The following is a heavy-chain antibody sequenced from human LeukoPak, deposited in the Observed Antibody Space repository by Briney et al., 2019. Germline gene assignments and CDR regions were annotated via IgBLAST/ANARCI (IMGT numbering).Heavy chain of an antibody. CDR3: ARDSPVLLWFGEFTYYFDY. J-gene: IGHJ4*02. CDR1: GGSISSYY. D-gene: IGHD3-10*01. Sequence: PSETLSLTCTVSGGSISSYYWSWIRQPPGKGLEWIGYIYYSGSTNYNPSLKSRVTISVDTSKNQFSLKLSSVTAADTAVYYCARDSPVLLWFGEFTYYFDYWGQGTLVTVSS. CDR2: IYYSGST. V-gene: IGHV4-59*12.